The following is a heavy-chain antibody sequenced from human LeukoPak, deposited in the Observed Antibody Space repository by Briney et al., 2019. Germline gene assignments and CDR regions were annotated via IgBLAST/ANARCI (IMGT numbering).Heavy chain of an antibody. Sequence: PGGSLRLSCVASGFTFSNYWMTWVRQAPGKGLEWVANIKPDGSEKHFVDSVRGRFTISRDNAKDSLYLQMNSLRAEDTAVYYCVRGSSGTVVRGVAWAWFDPWGQGTLVTASS. V-gene: IGHV3-7*05. CDR3: VRGSSGTVVRGVAWAWFDP. CDR1: GFTFSNYW. D-gene: IGHD3-10*01. CDR2: IKPDGSEK. J-gene: IGHJ5*02.